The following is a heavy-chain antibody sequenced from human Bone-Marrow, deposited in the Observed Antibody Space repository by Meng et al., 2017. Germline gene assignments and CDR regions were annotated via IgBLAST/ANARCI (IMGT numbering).Heavy chain of an antibody. CDR1: GFTFSNYA. V-gene: IGHV3-30*01. J-gene: IGHJ4*02. Sequence: SGAASGFTFSNYAMHWVRQAPGQGLQWVALMSYDGSNEYYADSVKGRFTISRDNSKNTLYLQMNSLRAEDTSVYYCARVYSSTWYDHFDYWGQGTLVTVSS. D-gene: IGHD6-13*01. CDR3: ARVYSSTWYDHFDY. CDR2: MSYDGSNE.